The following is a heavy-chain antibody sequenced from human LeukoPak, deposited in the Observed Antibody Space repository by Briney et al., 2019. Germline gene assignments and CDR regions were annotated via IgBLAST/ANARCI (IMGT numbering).Heavy chain of an antibody. CDR1: GFTFSNYA. V-gene: IGHV3-15*01. CDR3: TTDHYYYYYYMDV. CDR2: IKSKTDGGTT. J-gene: IGHJ6*03. Sequence: GGSLRLSCVASGFTFSNYAMNWVRQAPGKGLEWVGRIKSKTDGGTTDYAAPVKGRFTISRDDSKNTLYLQMNSLKTEDTAVYYCTTDHYYYYYYMDVWGKGTTVTVSS.